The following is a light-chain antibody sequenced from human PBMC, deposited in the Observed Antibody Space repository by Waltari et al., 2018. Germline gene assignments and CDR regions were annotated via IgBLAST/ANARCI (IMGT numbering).Light chain of an antibody. CDR2: DAS. Sequence: EIVLTQSPATLSLSPGERATFSCKASQSLSSNLAWYQHKPGQAPRLLIYDASNRATGIPARFSGSGSGTDFTLTISSLEPEDFAVYFCQQRRNWPPYTFGQGTKLEIK. J-gene: IGKJ2*01. CDR1: QSLSSN. V-gene: IGKV3-11*01. CDR3: QQRRNWPPYT.